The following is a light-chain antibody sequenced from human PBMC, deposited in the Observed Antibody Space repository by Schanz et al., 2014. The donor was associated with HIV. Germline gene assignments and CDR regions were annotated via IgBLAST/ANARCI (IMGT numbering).Light chain of an antibody. CDR3: QQYGTPPWT. CDR1: QSVSSSY. Sequence: EIVLTQSPGTLSLSPGERATLSCRASQSVSSSYLAWYQQKPGQAPRLLIYGASSRATGIPDRFSGSDSGTDFTLTISRVEPEDYAVYYCQQYGTPPWTFGQGTRVEIK. CDR2: GAS. J-gene: IGKJ1*01. V-gene: IGKV3-20*01.